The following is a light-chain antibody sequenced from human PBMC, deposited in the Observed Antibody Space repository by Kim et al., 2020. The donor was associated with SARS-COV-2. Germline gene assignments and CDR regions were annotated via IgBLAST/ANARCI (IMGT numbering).Light chain of an antibody. Sequence: DIQMTQSPSSLSASVGDRVTITCQASQGISNYLSWYQQKPGRAPKLLIYDASKLETGVPSRFSGSASGTDFTFTISSLQPEDIATYYCQQYDDLPLTFGGGTKVDIK. J-gene: IGKJ4*01. CDR3: QQYDDLPLT. CDR2: DAS. V-gene: IGKV1-33*01. CDR1: QGISNY.